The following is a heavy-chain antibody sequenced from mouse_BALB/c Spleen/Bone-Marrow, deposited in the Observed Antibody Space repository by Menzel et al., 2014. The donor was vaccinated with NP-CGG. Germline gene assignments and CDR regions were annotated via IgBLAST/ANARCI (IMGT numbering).Heavy chain of an antibody. CDR3: TRSGDEDYFDY. J-gene: IGHJ2*01. D-gene: IGHD3-1*01. CDR2: IYPGSGST. CDR1: GYTFTSYW. V-gene: IGHV1S22*01. Sequence: LQQSGSELVRPGATVKLSCKASGYTFTSYWMHWVKQRHGQGLEWIGNIYPGSGSTNYDEKFKSKGTLTVDTSSSTAYMHLSSLTSEDSADYYCTRSGDEDYFDYWGQGTTLTVSS.